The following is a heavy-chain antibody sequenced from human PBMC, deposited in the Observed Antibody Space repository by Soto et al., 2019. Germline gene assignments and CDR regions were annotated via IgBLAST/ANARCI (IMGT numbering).Heavy chain of an antibody. CDR2: IIPILGIA. J-gene: IGHJ1*01. CDR3: ARSRGTGTYPHDFQP. D-gene: IGHD1-26*01. V-gene: IGHV1-69*02. Sequence: SVKVSCKASGGTFSSYTISWVRQAPGQGLEWMGRIIPILGIANYAQKFQGRVTITADKSTSTAYMELSSLRSEDTAVYYCARSRGTGTYPHDFQPWGQGTLVTVSS. CDR1: GGTFSSYT.